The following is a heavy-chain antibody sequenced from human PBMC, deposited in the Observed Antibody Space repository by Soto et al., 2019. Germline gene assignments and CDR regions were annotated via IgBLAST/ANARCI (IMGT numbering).Heavy chain of an antibody. J-gene: IGHJ3*02. CDR2: ILNDGSNK. Sequence: QVQLVESGGGVVQPGRSLRLSCAASGFTFNNYAMHWVRQAPGKGLEWVADILNDGSNKNYADSVKGRFIISRDNSQNTVDLQMNRLRLADTSLYYCTRGWDAYDWGAVVDIWGQGTMVIVSS. D-gene: IGHD3-10*02. V-gene: IGHV3-30*04. CDR1: GFTFNNYA. CDR3: TRGWDAYDWGAVVDI.